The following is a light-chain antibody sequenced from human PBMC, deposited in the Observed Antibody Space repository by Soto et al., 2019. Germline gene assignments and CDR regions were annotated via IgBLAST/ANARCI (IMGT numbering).Light chain of an antibody. J-gene: IGKJ1*01. CDR3: QQYNNWPQT. CDR1: QSVSSN. CDR2: GAS. V-gene: IGKV3-15*01. Sequence: EIVMTQSPATLSVSPGERATLSCRASQSVSSNLAWYQQKPGQAPRLLISGASTRATGIPARFSGSGSGTEFTLTFSSLQSEDFAVYYCQQYNNWPQTFGQGTRWISN.